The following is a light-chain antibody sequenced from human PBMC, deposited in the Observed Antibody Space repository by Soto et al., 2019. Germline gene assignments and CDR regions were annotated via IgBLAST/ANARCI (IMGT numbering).Light chain of an antibody. CDR3: QHYNNWPPYS. J-gene: IGKJ2*03. Sequence: ETVMTQSPDTLSVSPGESATLSCRASQDVSTNLAWFHHKPGQTPRLVLYGASKRATGIPARFSGSGSGRHFTLTISSLQSEDFGVYYCQHYNNWPPYSFGQGPRWIS. CDR1: QDVSTN. V-gene: IGKV3-15*01. CDR2: GAS.